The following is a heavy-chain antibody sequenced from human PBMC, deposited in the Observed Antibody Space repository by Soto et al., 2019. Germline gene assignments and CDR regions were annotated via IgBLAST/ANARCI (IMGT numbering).Heavy chain of an antibody. D-gene: IGHD3-22*01. Sequence: PGGSLRLSCAASGFTFSSYWMSWVRQAPGKGLEWVANIKQDGSEKYYVDSVKGRFTISRDNAKNSLYLQMNSLRAEDTAVYYCARDRRYYDSRKTTRLHAFDIWGQGTMVTVSS. CDR2: IKQDGSEK. CDR3: ARDRRYYDSRKTTRLHAFDI. J-gene: IGHJ3*02. CDR1: GFTFSSYW. V-gene: IGHV3-7*01.